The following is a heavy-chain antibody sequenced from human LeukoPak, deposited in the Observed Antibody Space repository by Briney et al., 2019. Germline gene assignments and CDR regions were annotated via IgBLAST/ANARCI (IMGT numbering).Heavy chain of an antibody. CDR1: GGSFSVYY. V-gene: IGHV4-34*01. CDR3: ARAYSPYCSGGSCNRAEYFQH. Sequence: SETLSLTCAVYGGSFSVYYWSWIRQPPGKGLEWIGEINHSGSTNYNPSLKSRVTISVDTSKNQFSLKLSSVTAADTAVYYCARAYSPYCSGGSCNRAEYFQHWGQGTLVTVSS. J-gene: IGHJ1*01. CDR2: INHSGST. D-gene: IGHD2-15*01.